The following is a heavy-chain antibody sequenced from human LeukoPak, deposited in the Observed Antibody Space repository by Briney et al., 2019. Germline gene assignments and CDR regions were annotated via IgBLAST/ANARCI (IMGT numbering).Heavy chain of an antibody. D-gene: IGHD6-19*01. CDR3: ARERNLEIAVAGTIFNY. V-gene: IGHV4-34*01. CDR2: INHSGST. Sequence: PSETLSLTCAVYGGSFSPYYWSWIRQPPGKGLEWIGEINHSGSTNYNPSLKSRVTILVDTSKNQFSLKLSSVTAADTAVYYCARERNLEIAVAGTIFNYWGQGTLVTVSS. CDR1: GGSFSPYY. J-gene: IGHJ4*02.